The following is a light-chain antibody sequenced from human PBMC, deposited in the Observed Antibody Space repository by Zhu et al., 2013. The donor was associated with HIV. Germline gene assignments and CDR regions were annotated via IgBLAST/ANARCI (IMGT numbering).Light chain of an antibody. CDR3: QQTKSYPFS. CDR2: GAS. CDR1: QGITKS. V-gene: IGKV1-9*01. Sequence: DIQMTQSPSTLSASIGDRVTITCRASQGITKSLAWYQQKPGQAPKVLIYGASTLHSGVPLRFRGSGSGTEFALTVYGLQPEDSATYYCQQTKSYPFSFGPGTKVDVK. J-gene: IGKJ3*01.